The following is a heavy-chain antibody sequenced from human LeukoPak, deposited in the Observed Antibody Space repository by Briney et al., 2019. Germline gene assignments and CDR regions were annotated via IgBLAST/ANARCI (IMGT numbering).Heavy chain of an antibody. V-gene: IGHV4-59*01. Sequence: SETLSLTCTVSGGSISSYYWSWIRQPPGKGLEWIGYIYYSGSTNYNPSLKSRVTISVDTSKNQFSLKLSSVTAADTAVYYCAREGYCSSTSCIGSGWFDPWGQGTLVTVSS. J-gene: IGHJ5*02. CDR1: GGSISSYY. D-gene: IGHD2-2*01. CDR3: AREGYCSSTSCIGSGWFDP. CDR2: IYYSGST.